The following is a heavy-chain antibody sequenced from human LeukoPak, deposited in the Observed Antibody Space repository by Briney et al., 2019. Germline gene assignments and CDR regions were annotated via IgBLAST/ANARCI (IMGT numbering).Heavy chain of an antibody. D-gene: IGHD3-9*01. V-gene: IGHV3-13*01. CDR3: ARAPLLYFDWCYFDY. Sequence: PGGSLRLSCAASGFTFSSYDMHWVRQATGKGLEWVSAIGTAGDTYYPGSVKGRFTISRDNSKNTLYLQMNSLRVEDTAVCYCARAPLLYFDWCYFDYWGQGTLVTVSS. CDR1: GFTFSSYD. J-gene: IGHJ4*02. CDR2: IGTAGDT.